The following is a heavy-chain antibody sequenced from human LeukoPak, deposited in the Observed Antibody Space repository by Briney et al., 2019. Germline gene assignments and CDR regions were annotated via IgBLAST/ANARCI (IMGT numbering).Heavy chain of an antibody. J-gene: IGHJ4*02. D-gene: IGHD1/OR15-1a*01. Sequence: GGSLSLSCAASGFTFSSNAMSWVRQAPGKGLEWVSGISGTGGNTYYADSVKGRFTISRDNSKNMLYLQMNTLTAEDTAIYFCAKDFEFKWQQPSDHWGQGTPVTVSS. V-gene: IGHV3-23*01. CDR2: ISGTGGNT. CDR3: AKDFEFKWQQPSDH. CDR1: GFTFSSNA.